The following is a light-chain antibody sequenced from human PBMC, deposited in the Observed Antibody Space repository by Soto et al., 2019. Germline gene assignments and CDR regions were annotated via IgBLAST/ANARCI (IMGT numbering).Light chain of an antibody. CDR3: QKYNSAPPT. CDR1: QSISTH. CDR2: AAS. J-gene: IGKJ1*01. V-gene: IGKV1-27*01. Sequence: DIQMTQSPSTLSASVGDRVTITCRASQSISTHLNWYQQKPGKAPKLLIYAASTLQSGVPSRFSGSGSGTDFTLTISSLQPEDVATYYCQKYNSAPPTFGQGTKVDIK.